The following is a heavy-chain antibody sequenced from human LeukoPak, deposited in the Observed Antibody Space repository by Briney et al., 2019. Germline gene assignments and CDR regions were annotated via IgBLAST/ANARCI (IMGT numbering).Heavy chain of an antibody. Sequence: GRSLRLSRAGSGFTFSNYGMHWVRQAPGKGLEWVAVIWYEGTNKYYADSVKGRFTISRDNSKNTLYLQMDSLRAEDTAMYYCARQGGLGNYATGSWFNPWGQGTLVTVSS. V-gene: IGHV3-33*01. CDR3: ARQGGLGNYATGSWFNP. CDR1: GFTFSNYG. J-gene: IGHJ5*02. CDR2: IWYEGTNK. D-gene: IGHD1-7*01.